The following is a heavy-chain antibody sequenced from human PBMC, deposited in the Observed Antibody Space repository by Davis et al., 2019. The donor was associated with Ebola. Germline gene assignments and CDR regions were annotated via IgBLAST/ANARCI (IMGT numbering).Heavy chain of an antibody. J-gene: IGHJ1*01. CDR2: IMHSGST. D-gene: IGHD2-2*02. Sequence: SETLSLTCTVSGGSISSGGYYWSWIRQHPGKGLEWIGEIMHSGSTNYNPSLKSRVTISVDTSKNQFSLKLTSVTAADTAVYYCARAPGYQLLYRYFQHWGQGTLVIVSS. CDR1: GGSISSGGYY. CDR3: ARAPGYQLLYRYFQH. V-gene: IGHV4-39*07.